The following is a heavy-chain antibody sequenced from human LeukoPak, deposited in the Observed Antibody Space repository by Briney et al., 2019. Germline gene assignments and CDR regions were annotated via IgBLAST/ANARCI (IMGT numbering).Heavy chain of an antibody. V-gene: IGHV1-8*01. Sequence: ASVKVSCKASGYTFTSYDINWVRQATGQGLEWMGWMNPNSGNTGYAQKFQGRVTMTRNTSISTAYMELSSLRSDDTAVYYCARAVTIFVNRASGSGAYHYYMDVWGKGTTVTISS. D-gene: IGHD3-10*01. CDR1: GYTFTSYD. CDR2: MNPNSGNT. CDR3: ARAVTIFVNRASGSGAYHYYMDV. J-gene: IGHJ6*03.